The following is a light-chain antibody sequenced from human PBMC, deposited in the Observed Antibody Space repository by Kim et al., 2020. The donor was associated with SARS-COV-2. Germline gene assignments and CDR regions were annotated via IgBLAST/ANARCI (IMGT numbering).Light chain of an antibody. J-gene: IGLJ2*01. V-gene: IGLV3-21*04. CDR3: QVWDTSSDHMV. CDR2: FDN. Sequence: PGKTARITCGGDNVGSKIVHWYQQQPGQAPVLVIHFDNGRPSGIPERFSGFNSGNTATLSISRVEVGDEADFYCQVWDTSSDHMVFGGGTQLTVL. CDR1: NVGSKI.